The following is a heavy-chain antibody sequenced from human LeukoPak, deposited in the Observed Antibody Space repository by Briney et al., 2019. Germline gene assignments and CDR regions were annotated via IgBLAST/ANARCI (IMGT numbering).Heavy chain of an antibody. Sequence: SETLSLTCTVSGGSISSSSYYWGWIRQPPGKGLEWIGSIYYSGSTYYNPSLKSRVTISVDTSKNQFSLKLSSVTAADTAVYYCAGVRLRFPPGGIYYFDYWGQGTLVTVSS. D-gene: IGHD5-12*01. CDR2: IYYSGST. CDR1: GGSISSSSYY. V-gene: IGHV4-39*01. CDR3: AGVRLRFPPGGIYYFDY. J-gene: IGHJ4*02.